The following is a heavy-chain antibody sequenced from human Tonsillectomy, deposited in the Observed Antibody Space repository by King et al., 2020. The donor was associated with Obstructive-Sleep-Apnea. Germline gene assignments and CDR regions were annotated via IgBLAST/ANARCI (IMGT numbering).Heavy chain of an antibody. CDR2: ISSSSSYI. J-gene: IGHJ4*02. V-gene: IGHV3-21*01. Sequence: VQLVESGGGLVKPGGSLRLSCAASGFTFSTYSMNWVRQAPGKGLEWVSSISSSSSYIYYTDSVKGRFTISRDNAKNSLSLQMNSLRAEDTAVYYCARDFILTGYYDGFDYWGQGTLVTVSS. D-gene: IGHD3-9*01. CDR3: ARDFILTGYYDGFDY. CDR1: GFTFSTYS.